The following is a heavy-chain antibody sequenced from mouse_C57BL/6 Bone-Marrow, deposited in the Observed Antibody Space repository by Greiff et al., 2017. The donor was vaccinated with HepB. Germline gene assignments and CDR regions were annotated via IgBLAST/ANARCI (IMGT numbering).Heavy chain of an antibody. V-gene: IGHV1-74*01. CDR1: GYTFTSYW. Sequence: QVQLKQPGAELVKPGASVKVSCKASGYTFTSYWMHWVKQRPGQGLEWIGRIHPSDSDTNYNQKFKGKATLTVDKSSSTAYMQLSSLTSEDSAVYYCAQLGGGGGKNYAMDYWGQGTSVTVSS. J-gene: IGHJ4*01. CDR3: AQLGGGGGKNYAMDY. CDR2: IHPSDSDT.